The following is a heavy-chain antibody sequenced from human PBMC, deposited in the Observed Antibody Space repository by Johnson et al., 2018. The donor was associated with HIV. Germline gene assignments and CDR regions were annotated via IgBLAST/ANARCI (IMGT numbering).Heavy chain of an antibody. V-gene: IGHV3-33*06. Sequence: QVQLVESGGGVVQPGRSLRLSCAAFGFTFSSYGIHWVRQAPGKGLEWVAVIWYDGINKYYADSVKGRFTISRDNSKNTLYLQMNSLRAEDTTVYYCAKDRWLGVGAAFDIWGQATMVTVSS. J-gene: IGHJ3*02. CDR1: GFTFSSYG. CDR2: IWYDGINK. D-gene: IGHD3-10*01. CDR3: AKDRWLGVGAAFDI.